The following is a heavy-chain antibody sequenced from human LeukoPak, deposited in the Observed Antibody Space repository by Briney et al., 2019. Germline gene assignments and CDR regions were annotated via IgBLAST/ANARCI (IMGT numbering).Heavy chain of an antibody. CDR1: GFTFSGYA. Sequence: QPGGSLRLSCAASGFTFSGYAMNWVRQAPGKGLEWVSAISANGGATYDADFVKGRFTISRDNSKNTLYLQIDSLRAEDTAVYYCAKEGPYDFWSGHASAFDIWGQGTKVTVSS. V-gene: IGHV3-23*01. CDR3: AKEGPYDFWSGHASAFDI. CDR2: ISANGGAT. D-gene: IGHD3-3*01. J-gene: IGHJ3*02.